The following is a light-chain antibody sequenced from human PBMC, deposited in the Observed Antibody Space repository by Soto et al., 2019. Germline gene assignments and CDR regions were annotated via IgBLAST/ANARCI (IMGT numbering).Light chain of an antibody. Sequence: DIVMTQSPATLSVSPGDRATLSCSASPSAGTFLAWYQQKPGQAPRLLMYAVFTRATASPARFSGSGGGTDLPRTIISLQADYFGVYCCKQYHHWPPLSFGGGTKVE. CDR1: PSAGTF. CDR2: AVF. V-gene: IGKV3D-15*01. J-gene: IGKJ4*01. CDR3: KQYHHWPPLS.